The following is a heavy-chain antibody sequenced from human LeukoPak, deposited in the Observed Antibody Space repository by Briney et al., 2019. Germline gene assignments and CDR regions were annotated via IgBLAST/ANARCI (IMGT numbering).Heavy chain of an antibody. D-gene: IGHD5-18*01. CDR2: ISSNGGST. CDR3: ARGALGGYSYGFMYYFDY. CDR1: GFTFSSYA. V-gene: IGHV3-64*01. J-gene: IGHJ4*02. Sequence: GGSLRLSCAASGFTFSSYAMHWVRQAPGKGLEYVSAISSNGGSTYYANSVKDRFTISRDNSKNTLYLQMGSLRAEDMAVYYCARGALGGYSYGFMYYFDYWGQGTLVTVSS.